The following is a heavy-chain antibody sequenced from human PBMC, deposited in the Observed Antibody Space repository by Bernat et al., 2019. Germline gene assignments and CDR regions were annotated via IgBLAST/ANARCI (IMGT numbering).Heavy chain of an antibody. V-gene: IGHV3-53*04. J-gene: IGHJ4*02. CDR3: AGGYRRNDY. Sequence: EVQLVESGGGLVQPGGSLRLSCAASGFTVSSNYMTWVRQAPGKGLEWVSVIYSVGSTYYADSVKGRFTISRHNSKSTLYLQMNRLRAEDTGVYYCAGGYRRNDYWGQGTLVTVSS. CDR1: GFTVSSNY. CDR2: IYSVGST. D-gene: IGHD5-18*01.